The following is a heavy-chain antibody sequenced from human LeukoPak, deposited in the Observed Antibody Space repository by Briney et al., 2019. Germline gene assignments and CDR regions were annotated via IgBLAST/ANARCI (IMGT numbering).Heavy chain of an antibody. CDR1: GGSISSSSYY. CDR3: ARRQYYDFWSGYKDAFDI. V-gene: IGHV4-39*07. J-gene: IGHJ3*02. D-gene: IGHD3-3*01. CDR2: IYYSGST. Sequence: SETLSLTCTVSGGSISSSSYYWGWIRQPPGKGLEWIGSIYYSGSTYYNPSLKSRVTISVDTSKNQFSLKLSSVTAADTAVYYCARRQYYDFWSGYKDAFDIWGQGTMVTVSS.